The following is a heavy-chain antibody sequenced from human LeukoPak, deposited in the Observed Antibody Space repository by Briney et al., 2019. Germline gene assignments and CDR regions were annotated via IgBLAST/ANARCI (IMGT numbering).Heavy chain of an antibody. D-gene: IGHD5-12*01. V-gene: IGHV3-23*01. Sequence: PGGSLRLSCVASGFTFSGYAMTWVRQTPGKGLEWVSSISGSGGSTYYADSVRGRFTISRDNSKNTLYVQMNSLTAEDTAVYYCANGSRATAPYYYYYMDVWGKGTTVTVS. J-gene: IGHJ6*03. CDR3: ANGSRATAPYYYYYMDV. CDR1: GFTFSGYA. CDR2: ISGSGGST.